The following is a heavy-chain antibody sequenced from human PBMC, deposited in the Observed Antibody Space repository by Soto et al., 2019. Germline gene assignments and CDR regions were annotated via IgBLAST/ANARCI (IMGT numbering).Heavy chain of an antibody. CDR1: GFTFSSYM. J-gene: IGHJ5*02. Sequence: EVLLVESGGGLVKPGGSLRLSCAGSGFTFSSYMMNWVRQAPGKGLGWVASISTGSSYIYYADALKGRFTISRDDAKTSVYLQMNSLRDEDTGVYYCVRDSLMRTSWGQGTRVTVSS. CDR2: ISTGSSYI. D-gene: IGHD2-8*01. V-gene: IGHV3-21*02. CDR3: VRDSLMRTS.